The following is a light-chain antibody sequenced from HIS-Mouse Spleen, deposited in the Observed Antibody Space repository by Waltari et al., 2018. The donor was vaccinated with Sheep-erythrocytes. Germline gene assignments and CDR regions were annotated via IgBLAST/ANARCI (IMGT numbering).Light chain of an antibody. J-gene: IGKJ2*01. CDR2: EVS. V-gene: IGKV1-12*01. CDR1: QGISSW. CDR3: MQGIHLPPYT. Sequence: DIQMTQSPSSVSASVGDRVTITCRASQGISSWLAWYQQKPGKAPKLLIYEVSSRFSGVPDRFSGSGSGTDFTLKISRVEAEDVGVYYCMQGIHLPPYTFGQGTKLEIK.